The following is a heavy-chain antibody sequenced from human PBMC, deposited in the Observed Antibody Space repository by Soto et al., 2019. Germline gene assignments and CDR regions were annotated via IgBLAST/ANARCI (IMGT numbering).Heavy chain of an antibody. CDR3: ARDLSNTVAGWFDY. V-gene: IGHV3-48*03. Sequence: PGGSLRLSCAASGFTFSSYEMNWVRQAPGKGLEWVSYISSSGSTIYYADSVKGRFTISRDNAKNSLYLQMNSLRAEDTAVYYCARDLSNTVAGWFDYWGQGTLVTVSS. CDR2: ISSSGSTI. CDR1: GFTFSSYE. J-gene: IGHJ4*02. D-gene: IGHD6-19*01.